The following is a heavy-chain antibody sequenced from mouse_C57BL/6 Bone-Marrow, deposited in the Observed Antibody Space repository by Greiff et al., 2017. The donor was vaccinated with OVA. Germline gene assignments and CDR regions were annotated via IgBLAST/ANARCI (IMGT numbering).Heavy chain of an antibody. CDR2: IYPGDGDT. J-gene: IGHJ3*01. V-gene: IGHV1-82*01. D-gene: IGHD3-2*01. CDR1: GYAFSSSW. Sequence: QVQLKESGPELVKPGASVKISCKASGYAFSSSWMNWVKQRPGKGLEWIGRIYPGDGDTNYNGKFKGKATLTADKSSSTAYMQLSSLTSEDSAVYFCAPTARAAAPWFAYWGQGTLLTVSA. CDR3: APTARAAAPWFAY.